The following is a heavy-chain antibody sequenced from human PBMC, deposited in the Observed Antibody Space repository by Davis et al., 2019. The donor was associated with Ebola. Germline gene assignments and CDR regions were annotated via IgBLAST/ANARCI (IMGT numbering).Heavy chain of an antibody. D-gene: IGHD3-9*01. CDR1: GHTLSELS. Sequence: AASVKVSCKVSGHTLSELSIHWVRQAPGKGFEWMGGFDPEGDQIIYAQKFQGRVTITADKSTDTVYMELSSLRYEDTAIYYCTTLDILTAYISYAMDVWGQGTTVTVS. V-gene: IGHV1-24*01. CDR3: TTLDILTAYISYAMDV. J-gene: IGHJ6*02. CDR2: FDPEGDQI.